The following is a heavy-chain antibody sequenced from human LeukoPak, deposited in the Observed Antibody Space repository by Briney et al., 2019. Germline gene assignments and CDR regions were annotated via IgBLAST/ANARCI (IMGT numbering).Heavy chain of an antibody. V-gene: IGHV3-21*01. CDR1: GFTFSSYS. J-gene: IGHJ4*02. CDR3: ARVDRELKDGDY. D-gene: IGHD1-26*01. CDR2: ISSSSSYI. Sequence: GGSLRLSCAASGFTFSSYSMNWVRQAPGKGLEWVSSISSSSSYIYYADSVKGRFTISRDNAKNSLYLQMNSLRAEDTAVYYCARVDRELKDGDYWGQGTLVTVSS.